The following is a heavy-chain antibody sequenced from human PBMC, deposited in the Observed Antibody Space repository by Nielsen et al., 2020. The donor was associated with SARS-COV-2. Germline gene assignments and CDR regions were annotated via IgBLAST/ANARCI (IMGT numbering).Heavy chain of an antibody. CDR2: IRSGSTYT. J-gene: IGHJ4*02. D-gene: IGHD5-24*01. Sequence: GESLKISCAASGFSFSDYYMSWIRQAPGKGLEWISYIRSGSTYTNYADSVKGRFTISRDDAKNSLYLQMNSLRAEDTAVYYCAREGRDLPLDYWGQGDLVTVSS. CDR3: AREGRDLPLDY. V-gene: IGHV3-11*05. CDR1: GFSFSDYY.